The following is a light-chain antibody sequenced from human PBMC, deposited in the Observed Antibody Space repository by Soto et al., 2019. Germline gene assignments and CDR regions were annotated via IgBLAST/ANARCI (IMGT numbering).Light chain of an antibody. J-gene: IGKJ1*01. V-gene: IGKV3-15*01. CDR1: QSVSSN. CDR3: QQYGSSGT. CDR2: GAS. Sequence: EIVMTQSPATLSVSPGERATLSCRASQSVSSNLAWYQQKPGQAPRLLIYGASTRATGIPARFSGSGSGTEFTLTISSLQSEDFAVYYCQQYGSSGTFDQGTKVEIK.